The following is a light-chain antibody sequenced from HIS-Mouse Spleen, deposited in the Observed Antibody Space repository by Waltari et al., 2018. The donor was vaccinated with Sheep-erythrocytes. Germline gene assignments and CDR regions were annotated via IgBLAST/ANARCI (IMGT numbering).Light chain of an antibody. V-gene: IGLV1-51*01. CDR1: SSNIGKNY. CDR2: DNN. Sequence: QSVLTQPPSVSAAPGQKVTISCSGSSSNIGKNYVSWYQQLQGTAPKLLIYDNNKRPSGIPDRFSGSKSGTSATLGITGLQTGDEADYYCGTWDSSLSAGVFGGGTKLTVL. CDR3: GTWDSSLSAGV. J-gene: IGLJ3*02.